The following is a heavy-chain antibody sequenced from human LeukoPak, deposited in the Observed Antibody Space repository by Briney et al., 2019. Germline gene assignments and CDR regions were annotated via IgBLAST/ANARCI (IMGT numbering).Heavy chain of an antibody. D-gene: IGHD6-6*01. CDR2: INSDGSST. J-gene: IGHJ4*02. V-gene: IGHV3-74*01. CDR3: ARSYSSSRGTFDY. CDR1: GFTFSSYW. Sequence: GGSLRLSCAASGFTFSSYWMHWVRRAPGKGLVWVSRINSDGSSTSYADSVKGRFTISRDNAKNSLYLQMNSLRAEDTAVYYCARSYSSSRGTFDYWGQGTLVTVSS.